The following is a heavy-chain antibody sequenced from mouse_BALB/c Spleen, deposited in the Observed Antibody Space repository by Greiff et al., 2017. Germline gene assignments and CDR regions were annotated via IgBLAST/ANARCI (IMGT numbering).Heavy chain of an antibody. CDR1: GYTFTSYY. Sequence: QVQLQQSGPELVKPGASVRISCKASGYTFTSYYIHWVKQRPGQGLEWIGWIYPGNVNTKYNEKFKGKATLTADKSSSTAYMQLSSLTSEDSAVYFCAYDGYDWGAMDYWGQGTSVTVSS. CDR2: IYPGNVNT. J-gene: IGHJ4*01. V-gene: IGHV1S56*01. CDR3: AYDGYDWGAMDY. D-gene: IGHD2-3*01.